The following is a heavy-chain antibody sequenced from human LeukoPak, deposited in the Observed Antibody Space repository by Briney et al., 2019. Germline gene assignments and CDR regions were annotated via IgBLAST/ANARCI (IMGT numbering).Heavy chain of an antibody. D-gene: IGHD6-19*01. CDR2: INSGGNTI. CDR1: GFSFSSYS. J-gene: IGHJ1*01. Sequence: GGSLRLSCTASGFSFSSYSMNWVRQAPGKGLEWVSYINSGGNTIHYAGSVKGRFTISRDNARTSLYLQMNSLRVEDTAFYYCARENRESNGWSWGQGTLVTVSS. V-gene: IGHV3-48*04. CDR3: ARENRESNGWS.